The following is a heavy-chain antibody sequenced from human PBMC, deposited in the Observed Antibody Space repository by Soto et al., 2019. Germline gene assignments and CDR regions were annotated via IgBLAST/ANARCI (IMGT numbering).Heavy chain of an antibody. CDR1: GYSFTNYW. D-gene: IGHD6-19*01. CDR2: IDPDDSYT. CDR3: ATTGAVAASSSSRYYNGMDV. Sequence: EVQLVQSGAEVKKPGESLRISCKGSGYSFTNYWISWVRQMPGKGLEWMGRIDPDDSYTNYSPSFQGHVTISVDKSISTAYLRWSSLKASDTAMYYCATTGAVAASSSSRYYNGMDVWGQGTTVTVSS. J-gene: IGHJ6*02. V-gene: IGHV5-10-1*03.